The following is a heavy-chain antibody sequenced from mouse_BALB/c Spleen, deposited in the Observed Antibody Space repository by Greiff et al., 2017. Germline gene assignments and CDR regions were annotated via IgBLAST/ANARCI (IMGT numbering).Heavy chain of an antibody. CDR1: GFNIKDTY. V-gene: IGHV14-3*02. CDR2: IDPANGNT. D-gene: IGHD1-1*01. CDR3: ARGTTVVATDAMDY. Sequence: EVQLQQSGAELVKPGASVKLSCTASGFNIKDTYMHWVKQRPEQGLEWIGRIDPANGNTKYDPKFQGKATITADTSSNTAYLQRSSLTSEDTAVYYCARGTTVVATDAMDYWGQGTSVTVSS. J-gene: IGHJ4*01.